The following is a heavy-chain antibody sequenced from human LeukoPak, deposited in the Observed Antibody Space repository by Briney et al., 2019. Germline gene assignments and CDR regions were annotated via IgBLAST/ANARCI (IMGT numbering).Heavy chain of an antibody. CDR2: ISGSGGST. CDR3: AKDPGFRPHYNAFDI. CDR1: GFTFSSYA. J-gene: IGHJ3*02. Sequence: GGSLRLSCAASGFTFSSYAMSWVRQAPGKGLELVSAISGSGGSTYYADSVKGRFTISRDNSKNTLYLQMNSLRAEDTAVYYCAKDPGFRPHYNAFDIWGQGTMVTVSS. V-gene: IGHV3-23*01. D-gene: IGHD3-10*01.